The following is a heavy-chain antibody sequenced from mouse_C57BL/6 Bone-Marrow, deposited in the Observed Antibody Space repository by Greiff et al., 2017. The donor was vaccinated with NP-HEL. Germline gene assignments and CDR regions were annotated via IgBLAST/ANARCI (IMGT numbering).Heavy chain of an antibody. CDR2: ISYDGSN. CDR3: ARQLRPFDY. J-gene: IGHJ2*01. CDR1: GYSITSGYY. V-gene: IGHV3-6*01. Sequence: ESGPGLVKPSQSLSLTCSVTGYSITSGYYWNWIRQFPGNKLEWMGYISYDGSNNYNPSLKNRISITRDTSKNQFFLKLNSVTTEDTATYYCARQLRPFDYWGQGTTLTVSS. D-gene: IGHD3-2*02.